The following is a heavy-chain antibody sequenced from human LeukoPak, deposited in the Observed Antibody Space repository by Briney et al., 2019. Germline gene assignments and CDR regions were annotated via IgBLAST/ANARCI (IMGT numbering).Heavy chain of an antibody. CDR2: IYYSGST. Sequence: SQTLSLTCTVSGVSISSGDYYWSWIRQPPGKGLEWIGYIYYSGSTYYNPSLKSRITISVDTSKNQFSLKLSSVTAADTAVYYCARDSAMVTPYYYGMDVWGKGTTVTVSS. D-gene: IGHD5-18*01. CDR1: GVSISSGDYY. CDR3: ARDSAMVTPYYYGMDV. V-gene: IGHV4-30-4*01. J-gene: IGHJ6*04.